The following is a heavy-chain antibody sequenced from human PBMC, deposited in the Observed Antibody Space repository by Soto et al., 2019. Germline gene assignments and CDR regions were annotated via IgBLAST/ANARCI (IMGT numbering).Heavy chain of an antibody. Sequence: QVQLVQSGAEVKKPGASMKVSFKASGYTFTSYGISWVRQAPGQGLEWMGWISPYNGYTNYAQKLQGRVTMTTDTATSTAYMERRSLRSDDTAVYYCARDGADFWSGDQFPPPDYWGQGTLVTVSS. V-gene: IGHV1-18*01. CDR2: ISPYNGYT. CDR3: ARDGADFWSGDQFPPPDY. J-gene: IGHJ4*02. CDR1: GYTFTSYG. D-gene: IGHD3-3*01.